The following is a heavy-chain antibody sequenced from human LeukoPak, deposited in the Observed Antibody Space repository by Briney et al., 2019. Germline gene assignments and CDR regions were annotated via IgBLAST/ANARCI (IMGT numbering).Heavy chain of an antibody. Sequence: GGSLRLSCAASGFTFSSYAMHWVRQAPGKGLEWVAVISYDGSNKYYADSVKGRFTISRDNSKNTLYLQMNSLRAEDTAVYYCARDWTGHSSESPGAFDIWGQGTMVTVSS. CDR3: ARDWTGHSSESPGAFDI. V-gene: IGHV3-30-3*01. CDR2: ISYDGSNK. CDR1: GFTFSSYA. D-gene: IGHD6-19*01. J-gene: IGHJ3*02.